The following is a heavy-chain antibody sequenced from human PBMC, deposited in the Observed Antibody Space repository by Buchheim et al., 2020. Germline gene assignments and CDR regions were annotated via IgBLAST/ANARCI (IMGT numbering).Heavy chain of an antibody. D-gene: IGHD2-2*01. CDR2: ISYDGSNK. V-gene: IGHV3-30-3*01. J-gene: IGHJ5*02. CDR3: ARDGGCSSTSCYGDNWFDP. CDR1: GFTFSSYA. Sequence: QVQLVESGGGVVQPGRSLRLSCAASGFTFSSYAMHWVRQAPGKGLEWVAVISYDGSNKYYADSVKGRFTISRDNSKNTLYLQMNSLRAEDTAVYSCARDGGCSSTSCYGDNWFDPWGQGTL.